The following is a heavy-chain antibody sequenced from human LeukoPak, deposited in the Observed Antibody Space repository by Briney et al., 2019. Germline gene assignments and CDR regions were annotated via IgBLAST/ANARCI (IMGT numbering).Heavy chain of an antibody. J-gene: IGHJ5*02. D-gene: IGHD2-2*01. CDR3: ARGADCRTTSCNADDPRNNWFDP. Sequence: QSGVSLSCNCSAYTFTFTYYRLTWVRQAQGKGLGWVANLKQDGSEYSYVDSVKGRFTNSTANATQSLNLQMNRPSVEDTAEYYWARGADCRTTSCNADDPRNNWFDPWGQGALCTASS. CDR2: LKQDGSEY. CDR1: TFTFTYYR. V-gene: IGHV3-7*01.